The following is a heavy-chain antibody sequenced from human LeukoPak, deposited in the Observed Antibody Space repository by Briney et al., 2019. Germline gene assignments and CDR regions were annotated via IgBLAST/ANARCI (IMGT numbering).Heavy chain of an antibody. J-gene: IGHJ5*02. CDR2: IHHSGAT. CDR1: GGSISSYY. Sequence: SETLSLTCAVSGGSISSYYWSWIRQPPRKGLESIGYIHHSGATSSNLSLKSGVTISIDTSKNQFSLNLNSVTAADTAIYYCARWPIHLGYCSGSLCHKWFDPWGQGTLVTVSS. V-gene: IGHV4-59*08. D-gene: IGHD2-15*01. CDR3: ARWPIHLGYCSGSLCHKWFDP.